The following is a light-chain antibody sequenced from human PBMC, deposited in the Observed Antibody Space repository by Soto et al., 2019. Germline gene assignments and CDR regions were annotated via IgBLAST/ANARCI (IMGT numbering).Light chain of an antibody. J-gene: IGKJ1*01. CDR3: QQYTSDSWT. CDR1: QSISTW. CDR2: DAS. V-gene: IGKV1-5*01. Sequence: DIQLTQSPSALSASIGDRVTITCRASQSISTWLAWYQQKPGKAPKLLIYDASSLESAVPSRFSGRGSETEFTLTISSLQPDDFATYYCQQYTSDSWTFGQGTKVDIK.